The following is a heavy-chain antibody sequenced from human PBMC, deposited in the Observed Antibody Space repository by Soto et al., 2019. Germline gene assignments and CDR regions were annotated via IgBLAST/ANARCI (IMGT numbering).Heavy chain of an antibody. CDR3: ASTIPYYYYGMDV. D-gene: IGHD3-10*01. CDR2: IYYIGST. J-gene: IGHJ6*02. V-gene: IGHV4-30-4*01. CDR1: VGSISSGDYY. Sequence: PSETLSLNCTVSVGSISSGDYYWSWIRQPPGKGLEWIGYIYYIGSTYYNPSLKSRVTISVDTSKNQFSLKLSSVTAADTAVYYCASTIPYYYYGMDVWGQGTTVTVSS.